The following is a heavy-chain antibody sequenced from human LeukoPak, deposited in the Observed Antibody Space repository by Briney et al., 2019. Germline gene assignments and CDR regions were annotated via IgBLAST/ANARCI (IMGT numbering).Heavy chain of an antibody. CDR2: IHYSGST. CDR3: ARGARERGYSYGQFDY. Sequence: PLETLSLTCTVSGGSISSSYWSWIRQPPGKGLEWIGYIHYSGSTNYNPSLKSRVTISVDTSKNQFSLKLSSVTAADTAVYYCARGARERGYSYGQFDYWGQGTLVTVSS. CDR1: GGSISSSY. V-gene: IGHV4-59*01. J-gene: IGHJ4*02. D-gene: IGHD5-18*01.